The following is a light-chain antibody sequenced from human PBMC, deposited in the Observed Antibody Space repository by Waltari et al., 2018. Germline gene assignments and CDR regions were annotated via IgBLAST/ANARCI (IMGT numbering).Light chain of an antibody. CDR1: QSVSSNY. J-gene: IGKJ4*01. CDR3: QQFGRSPLT. Sequence: IVFTQSPATLSASPGERATLSCRASQSVSSNYLAWYQQRPGQAPRLLIYGGSSRATGIPDRFSGSGSGTDFTLTISRLEPEDFVVYYCQQFGRSPLTFGGGTKVDIK. V-gene: IGKV3-20*01. CDR2: GGS.